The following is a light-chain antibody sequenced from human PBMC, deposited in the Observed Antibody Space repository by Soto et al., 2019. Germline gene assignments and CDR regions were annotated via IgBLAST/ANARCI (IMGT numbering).Light chain of an antibody. CDR1: NSDVGHYNY. J-gene: IGLJ2*01. Sequence: QSALTQPRSVSGSPGQSVTISCTGTNSDVGHYNYVSWYQQHPGKAPKLMIYEVSRRPSGVPDRFSGSKSGNTASLTVSGLQAEDEADYYCSSNAGSNNLVFGGGTKLTVL. V-gene: IGLV2-8*01. CDR2: EVS. CDR3: SSNAGSNNLV.